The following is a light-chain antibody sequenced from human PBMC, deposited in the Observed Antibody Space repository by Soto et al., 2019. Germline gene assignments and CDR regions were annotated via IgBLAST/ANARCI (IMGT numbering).Light chain of an antibody. CDR2: AAS. CDR1: QGIPSY. V-gene: IGKV1-9*01. J-gene: IGKJ4*01. Sequence: IQVTQSPSSLSAYVGDRGTITCRASQGIPSYLAWYQQKPGKDPKLLIYAASALQTGVSSRFSGSGYGTDFALTISNLQPADFATYFCQQLYSYPLTFGGGTTVEF. CDR3: QQLYSYPLT.